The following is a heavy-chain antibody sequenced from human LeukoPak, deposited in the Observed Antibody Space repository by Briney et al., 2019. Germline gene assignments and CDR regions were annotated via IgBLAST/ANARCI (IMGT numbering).Heavy chain of an antibody. D-gene: IGHD3-3*01. J-gene: IGHJ6*02. CDR1: GFTFSSYA. CDR2: ISYDGSNK. CDR3: ARVSICYYYYGMDV. Sequence: GGSLRLSCAASGFTFSSYAMHWVRQAPGKGLEWVAVISYDGSNKYYADSVKGRFTISRDNSKNTLYLQMNSLRAEDTAVYYCARVSICYYYYGMDVWGQGTTVTVSS. V-gene: IGHV3-30-3*01.